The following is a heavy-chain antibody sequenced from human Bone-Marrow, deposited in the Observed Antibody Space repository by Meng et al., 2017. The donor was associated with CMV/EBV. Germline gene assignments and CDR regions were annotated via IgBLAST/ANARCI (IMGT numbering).Heavy chain of an antibody. CDR3: ARDRLPGGTYYRFDY. Sequence: SGFTFSSYAMHWVRQAPGKGLEWVAVVSFDGSNKYYADSVKGRFTISRDNSKNTLYLQMNSLTAEDTAVYYCARDRLPGGTYYRFDYWGQGTLVTVSS. CDR1: GFTFSSYA. J-gene: IGHJ4*02. CDR2: VSFDGSNK. V-gene: IGHV3-30-3*01. D-gene: IGHD1-26*01.